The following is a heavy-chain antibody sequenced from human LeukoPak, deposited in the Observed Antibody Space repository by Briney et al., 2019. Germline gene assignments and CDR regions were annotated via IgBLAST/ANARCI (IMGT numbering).Heavy chain of an antibody. Sequence: GGSLRLSCAASGFTFSSNFMSWVRQAPGKGREWVSILFSDGTTYYSDSVKGRFTISRDRSKNTMCLQMNSLTAEDTAVYYCARDHQPGIGIGYWGQGTLVTVSP. V-gene: IGHV3-53*01. D-gene: IGHD3-10*01. CDR1: GFTFSSNF. J-gene: IGHJ4*01. CDR2: LFSDGTT. CDR3: ARDHQPGIGIGY.